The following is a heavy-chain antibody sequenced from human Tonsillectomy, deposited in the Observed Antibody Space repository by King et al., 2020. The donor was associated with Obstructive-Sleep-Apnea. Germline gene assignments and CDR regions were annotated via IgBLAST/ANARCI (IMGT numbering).Heavy chain of an antibody. J-gene: IGHJ6*02. V-gene: IGHV3-11*06. CDR3: ARDRDSSSRWYMVFTPIHYYYGMDV. CDR2: ISSSSSYT. Sequence: VQLVESGGGLVKPGGSLRLSCAASGFTFSDYYMSWIRQAPGKGLEWVSYISSSSSYTNYADSVKGRFTISRDNAKKSLYLQMNSLRAEDTAVYYCARDRDSSSRWYMVFTPIHYYYGMDVWGQGTTVTVSS. D-gene: IGHD6-13*01. CDR1: GFTFSDYY.